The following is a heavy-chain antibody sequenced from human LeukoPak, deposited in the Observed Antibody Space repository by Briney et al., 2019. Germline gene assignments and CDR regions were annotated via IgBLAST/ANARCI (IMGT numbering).Heavy chain of an antibody. V-gene: IGHV4-59*08. CDR1: GGSVSSYY. CDR3: ARGFWPFDY. CDR2: IYYNGRT. J-gene: IGHJ4*02. Sequence: PSETLSLTCTVSGGSVSSYYWSWIRQPPGKGLEWIGYIYYNGRTNYNPSLKSRVTISVDTSKNQFSLKLSSVTAADTAVYHCARGFWPFDYWGQGTLVTVSS. D-gene: IGHD3-3*01.